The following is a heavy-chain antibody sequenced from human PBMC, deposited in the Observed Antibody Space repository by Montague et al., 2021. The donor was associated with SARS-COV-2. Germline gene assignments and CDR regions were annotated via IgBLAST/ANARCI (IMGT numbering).Heavy chain of an antibody. CDR3: ARVIVGEYYGMDV. CDR1: GSTFSSYA. J-gene: IGHJ6*02. D-gene: IGHD3-10*01. CDR2: ISYDGSNK. Sequence: SLRLSCAASGSTFSSYAMHWVRQAPGKGLEWVAVISYDGSNKYYADSVKGRFTISRDNSKNTLYLQMNSLRAEDTAVYYCARVIVGEYYGMDVWGQGTTVTVSS. V-gene: IGHV3-30-3*01.